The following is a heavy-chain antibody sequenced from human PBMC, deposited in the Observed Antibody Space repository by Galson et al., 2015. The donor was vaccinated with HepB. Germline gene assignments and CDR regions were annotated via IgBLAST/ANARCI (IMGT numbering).Heavy chain of an antibody. CDR3: ARDSITHSYYCYYMDV. D-gene: IGHD3-3*02. Sequence: SLRLSCAASGFTFSSYAMHWVRQAPGKGLEWVAVISYDGSNKYYADSVKGRFTISRDSSRNTLYLQMNSLRTEDTAVYYCARDSITHSYYCYYMDVWGKGTTVTVSS. V-gene: IGHV3-30*04. CDR2: ISYDGSNK. J-gene: IGHJ6*03. CDR1: GFTFSSYA.